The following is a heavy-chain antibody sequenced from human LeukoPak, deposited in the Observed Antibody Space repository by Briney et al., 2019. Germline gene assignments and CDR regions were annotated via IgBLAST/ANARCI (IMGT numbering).Heavy chain of an antibody. CDR2: INPNSGGT. V-gene: IGHV1-2*02. Sequence: GASVKVSCKASGYTFTGYYMHWVRQAPGQGLEWMGWINPNSGGTNYAQKFQGRVTMTRDTSISTAYMELSRLRSDDTAVYYCARLTPPPLWFGELFSDPYAFDIWGQGTMVTVSS. J-gene: IGHJ3*02. CDR3: ARLTPPPLWFGELFSDPYAFDI. D-gene: IGHD3-10*01. CDR1: GYTFTGYY.